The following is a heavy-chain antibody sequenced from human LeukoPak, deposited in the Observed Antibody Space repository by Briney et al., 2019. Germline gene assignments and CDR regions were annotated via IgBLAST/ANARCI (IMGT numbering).Heavy chain of an antibody. J-gene: IGHJ4*02. CDR1: GYTFTSYY. CDR2: INPSGGST. V-gene: IGHV1-46*01. CDR3: ARNIGSGFDY. D-gene: IGHD1-26*01. Sequence: GESLKISCKASGYTFTSYYIHWVRQAPGQGLEWMGFINPSGGSTSYAQMFQGRVTMTRDMSTTTVYMELTSLRSEDTAVYYCARNIGSGFDYWGQGTLVTVSS.